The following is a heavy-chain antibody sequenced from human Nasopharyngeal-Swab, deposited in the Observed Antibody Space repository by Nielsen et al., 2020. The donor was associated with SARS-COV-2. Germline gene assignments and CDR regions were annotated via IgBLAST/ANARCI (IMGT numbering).Heavy chain of an antibody. CDR2: INPTGGST. J-gene: IGHJ2*01. CDR3: ARATYYSAWSGNSDLGYFDL. Sequence: ASVTVSCTASGYTFTSYYMHWLRQAPGQGLEWMGIINPTGGSTSYAQKFQGSVTMTRDTSTSSVYMELSSLRSEDTAVYYCARATYYSAWSGNSDLGYFDLWGRGTLVTVSS. D-gene: IGHD3-22*01. CDR1: GYTFTSYY. V-gene: IGHV1-46*01.